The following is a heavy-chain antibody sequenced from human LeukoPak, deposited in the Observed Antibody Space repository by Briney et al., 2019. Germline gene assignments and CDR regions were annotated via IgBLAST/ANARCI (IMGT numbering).Heavy chain of an antibody. CDR1: GFTFSNYW. J-gene: IGHJ4*02. CDR2: THGSEK. V-gene: IGHV3-7*03. Sequence: GGSLRLSCVASGFTFSNYWMSWVRQAPGKGLEWVANTHGSEKYYVDSVKGRFTVSRDNAKNSLYLQMNSLRAEDTAMYYCARETPYGSLTFDYWGQGTLVTVSS. CDR3: ARETPYGSLTFDY. D-gene: IGHD3-10*01.